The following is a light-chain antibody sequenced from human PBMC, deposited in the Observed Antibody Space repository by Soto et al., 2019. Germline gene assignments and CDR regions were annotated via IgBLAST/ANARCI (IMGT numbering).Light chain of an antibody. J-gene: IGKJ1*01. Sequence: AIQMTQSPSSLSASVGDRVTITCRANQGIRNALGWYQQKPGKAPKLLIYAASSLQSGVPSRFSGSGSGTDFTLTISSLQPEDFATYYCLQGYNYPRTFGQGTKVEI. CDR3: LQGYNYPRT. V-gene: IGKV1-6*01. CDR2: AAS. CDR1: QGIRNA.